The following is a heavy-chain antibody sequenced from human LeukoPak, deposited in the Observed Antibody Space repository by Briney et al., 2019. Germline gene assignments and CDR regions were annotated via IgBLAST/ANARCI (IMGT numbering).Heavy chain of an antibody. V-gene: IGHV4-39*07. CDR3: ARKREGPTTGIDY. D-gene: IGHD1-26*01. CDR1: GGSISSTNSY. CDR2: IYSSGRT. J-gene: IGHJ4*02. Sequence: PSETLSLTCTVSGGSISSTNSYWGWIRQSPRTGLEWIGNIYSSGRTYYNPSLKSRVTISIDTSENQFSLKLTSVTAADTAVYYCARKREGPTTGIDYWGQGTLVTVSS.